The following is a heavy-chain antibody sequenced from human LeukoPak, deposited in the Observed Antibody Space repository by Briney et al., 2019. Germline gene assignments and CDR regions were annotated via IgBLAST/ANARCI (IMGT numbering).Heavy chain of an antibody. Sequence: ASETLSLTCTVSGGSISSYYWSWIRQSPGKGLEWIGYIYYSGSTNFSPSLKSRVTISLDTSKNQFSLKLSSVTAADTAVYYCARHVGSHSALDPWGQGTLVTVSS. CDR1: GGSISSYY. D-gene: IGHD2-15*01. J-gene: IGHJ5*02. CDR3: ARHVGSHSALDP. CDR2: IYYSGST. V-gene: IGHV4-59*08.